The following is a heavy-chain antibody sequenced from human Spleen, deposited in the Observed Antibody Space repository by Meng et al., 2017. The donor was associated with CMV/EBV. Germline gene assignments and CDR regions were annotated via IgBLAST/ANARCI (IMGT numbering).Heavy chain of an antibody. D-gene: IGHD1-7*01. Sequence: SCAASGFTFSSYSLNWVRQAPGKGLEWVSSISSSSSYIYYADSVKGRFTISRDNAKNSLYLQMNSLRAEDTAVYYCARDQLELLSFDYWGQGTLVTVSS. CDR3: ARDQLELLSFDY. CDR1: GFTFSSYS. CDR2: ISSSSSYI. J-gene: IGHJ4*02. V-gene: IGHV3-21*01.